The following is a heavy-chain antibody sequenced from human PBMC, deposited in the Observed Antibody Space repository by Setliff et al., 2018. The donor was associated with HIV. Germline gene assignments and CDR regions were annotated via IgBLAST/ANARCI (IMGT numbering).Heavy chain of an antibody. D-gene: IGHD3-10*01. Sequence: PSETLSLTCTVSGGSISTSRYYWGWIRQPPGKGLEWIGSINYRGNTYYNPSLTSRAAIFVDTSKNQISLKLSSVTAADTAVYYCASLNGSESPYIYYYYMDVWGKGTTVTVSS. V-gene: IGHV4-39*01. CDR3: ASLNGSESPYIYYYYMDV. CDR1: GGSISTSRYY. J-gene: IGHJ6*03. CDR2: INYRGNT.